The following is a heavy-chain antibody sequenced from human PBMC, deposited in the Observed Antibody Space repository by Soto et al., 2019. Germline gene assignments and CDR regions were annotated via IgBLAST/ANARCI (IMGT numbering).Heavy chain of an antibody. CDR2: ISWNSGSI. Sequence: SLRLSCAASGFTFDDYAMHWVRQAPGKGLEWVSGISWNSGSIGYADSVKGRFTISRDNAKDSLYLQMNSLRSEDTAVYYCATLYYYDSSGYYPINFVDYWGQGTLVTVSS. CDR3: ATLYYYDSSGYYPINFVDY. J-gene: IGHJ4*02. V-gene: IGHV3-9*01. D-gene: IGHD3-22*01. CDR1: GFTFDDYA.